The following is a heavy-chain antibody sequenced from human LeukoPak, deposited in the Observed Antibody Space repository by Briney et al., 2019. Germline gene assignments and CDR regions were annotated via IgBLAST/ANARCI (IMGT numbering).Heavy chain of an antibody. D-gene: IGHD2-21*02. CDR3: ARAPDIVVVTAIRYSKFDY. CDR2: INHSGST. Sequence: SETLSLTCAVYGGSISGYYWSWIRQPPGKGLEWIGEINHSGSTNYNPSLKSRVTISVDTSKNQFSLKLSSVTAADTAVYYCARAPDIVVVTAIRYSKFDYWGQGTLVTVSS. CDR1: GGSISGYY. J-gene: IGHJ4*02. V-gene: IGHV4-34*01.